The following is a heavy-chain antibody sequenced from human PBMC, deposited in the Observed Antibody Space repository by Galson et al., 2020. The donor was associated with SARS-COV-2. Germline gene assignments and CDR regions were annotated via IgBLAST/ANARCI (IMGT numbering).Heavy chain of an antibody. CDR3: AIRFGGPGYMDV. CDR1: GFTFSTAW. V-gene: IGHV3-15*01. D-gene: IGHD3-10*01. CDR2: IKTRSDGETT. J-gene: IGHJ6*04. Sequence: GESLKISCAVSGFTFSTAWMIWVRQAPGKGLEWVGRIKTRSDGETTDYGAPVKGRFIISRDDSKDTLYLHMNSLRTEDTAVYYCAIRFGGPGYMDVWGKGTTVTVSS.